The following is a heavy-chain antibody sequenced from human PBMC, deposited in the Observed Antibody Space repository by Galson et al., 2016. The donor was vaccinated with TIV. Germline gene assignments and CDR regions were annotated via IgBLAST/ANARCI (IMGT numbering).Heavy chain of an antibody. D-gene: IGHD1-1*01. J-gene: IGHJ4*02. CDR3: AKEVQRRLPY. Sequence: SLRLSCADPGFTFSYYPMHWVRQAPAKGLEWVAVISYDGSNINYADSVKGRFTISRDNSKNTLYLQMNTLRTDDTAVYYCAKEVQRRLPYWGQGTLVTVSS. V-gene: IGHV3-30-3*01. CDR1: GFTFSYYP. CDR2: ISYDGSNI.